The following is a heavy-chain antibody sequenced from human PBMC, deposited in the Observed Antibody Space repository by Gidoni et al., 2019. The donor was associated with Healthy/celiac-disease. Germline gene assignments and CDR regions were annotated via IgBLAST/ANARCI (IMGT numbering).Heavy chain of an antibody. J-gene: IGHJ5*02. D-gene: IGHD4-17*01. CDR3: AKSPIWVTVTTKRFDP. Sequence: EVQLLESGGGLVQPGGSLRLSCPASGLTFSSYAMSWVRQAPGKGLEWVSAISGSGGSTYYADSVKGRFTISRDNSKNTLYLQMNSLRAEDTAVYYCAKSPIWVTVTTKRFDPWGQGTLVTVSS. V-gene: IGHV3-23*01. CDR1: GLTFSSYA. CDR2: ISGSGGST.